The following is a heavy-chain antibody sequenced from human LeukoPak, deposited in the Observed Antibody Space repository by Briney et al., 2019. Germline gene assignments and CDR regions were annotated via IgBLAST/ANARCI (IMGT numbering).Heavy chain of an antibody. J-gene: IGHJ6*03. Sequence: SVKVSCKASGGTFSSYAISWVRQAPGQGLEWMGGIIPIFGTANYAQKFQGRVTITADKSTSTAYMELSSLRSEDTAVYYCARDIDLSPGEDPNYYYYYMDVWGKGTTVTVSS. CDR1: GGTFSSYA. D-gene: IGHD3-10*01. CDR3: ARDIDLSPGEDPNYYYYYMDV. V-gene: IGHV1-69*06. CDR2: IIPIFGTA.